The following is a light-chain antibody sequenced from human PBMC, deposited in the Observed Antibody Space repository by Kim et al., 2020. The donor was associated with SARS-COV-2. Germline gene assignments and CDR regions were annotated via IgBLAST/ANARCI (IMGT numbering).Light chain of an antibody. V-gene: IGKV4-1*01. CDR1: QSVLYRSNNRNY. Sequence: DIVMTQSPDSLAASLGESATINCKSSQSVLYRSNNRNYLAWYQQKPGQPPKLLIYWASTRESGIPDRFSGSGSGTDFTLTISSLQAEDVATYYCQQYYSTPPLTFGGGTKVDIK. CDR3: QQYYSTPPLT. J-gene: IGKJ4*01. CDR2: WAS.